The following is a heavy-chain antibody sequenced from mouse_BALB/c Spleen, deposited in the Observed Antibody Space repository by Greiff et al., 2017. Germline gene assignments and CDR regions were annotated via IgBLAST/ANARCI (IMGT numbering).Heavy chain of an antibody. CDR1: GYAFTNYL. CDR2: INPGSGGT. J-gene: IGHJ3*01. CDR3: ARGGDYYGRWFAY. V-gene: IGHV1-54*01. D-gene: IGHD1-1*01. Sequence: QVQLKESGAELVRPGTSVKVSCKASGYAFTNYLIEWVKQRPGQGLEWIGVINPGSGGTNYNEKFKGKATLTADKSSSTAYMQLSSLTSDDSAVYFCARGGDYYGRWFAYWGQGTLVTVSA.